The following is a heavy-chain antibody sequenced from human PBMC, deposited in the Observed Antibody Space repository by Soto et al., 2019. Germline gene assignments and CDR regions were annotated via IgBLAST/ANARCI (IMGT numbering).Heavy chain of an antibody. V-gene: IGHV1-18*01. Sequence: GASVKVSCKASGYTFTSYGISWVQQAPGQGLEWMGWISAYNGNTNYAQKLQGRVTMTTDTSTSTAYMELRSLRSDDTAVYYCARGIAVAGVDYYYYGMDVWGQGTTVTVSS. CDR1: GYTFTSYG. J-gene: IGHJ6*02. D-gene: IGHD6-19*01. CDR2: ISAYNGNT. CDR3: ARGIAVAGVDYYYYGMDV.